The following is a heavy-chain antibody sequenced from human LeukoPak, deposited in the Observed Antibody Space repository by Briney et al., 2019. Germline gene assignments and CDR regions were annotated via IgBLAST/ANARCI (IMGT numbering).Heavy chain of an antibody. V-gene: IGHV4-39*07. CDR1: GGSFSISNNY. CDR2: VYYSGPS. CDR3: ARRHNYYYYMDV. Sequence: SETLSLTCTVSGGSFSISNNYWGWIRQSPGKGLEWIGCVYYSGPSYYNPSLESRVNILIDTAENQFSLRLSSVTAADTAMYYCARRHNYYYYMDVWGKGTTVTVSS. J-gene: IGHJ6*03. D-gene: IGHD2-21*01.